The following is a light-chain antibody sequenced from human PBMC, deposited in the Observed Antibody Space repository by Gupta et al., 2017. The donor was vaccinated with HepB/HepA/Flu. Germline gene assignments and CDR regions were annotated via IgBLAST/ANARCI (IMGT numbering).Light chain of an antibody. CDR1: QSVAIN. V-gene: IGKV3-15*01. CDR3: QQCNNWPLT. J-gene: IGKJ4*01. Sequence: EIVMTQSPATLSVSPGERATLSCRASQSVAINLAWYQQKPGQAPRLLIYGASTRATGIPGRFSGSGSGTEFTLTISSLQSEDFAVYYCQQCNNWPLTVGGGTKVEIK. CDR2: GAS.